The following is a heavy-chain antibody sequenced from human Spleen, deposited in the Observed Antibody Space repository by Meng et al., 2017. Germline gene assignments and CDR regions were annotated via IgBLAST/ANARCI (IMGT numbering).Heavy chain of an antibody. J-gene: IGHJ4*02. V-gene: IGHV1-18*01. CDR2: VSTYKGNT. CDR1: GYTFTTNG. D-gene: IGHD6-6*01. Sequence: QVQQVQSGAEVKKPGASVKVSCRASGYTFTTNGMSWVRQAPGQGLEWMGWVSTYKGNTKYAQKFQGRVTMTTERSTSTVYMELRNLRSDDTAFYYCARDRQYSLVSWGQGTLVTVSS. CDR3: ARDRQYSLVS.